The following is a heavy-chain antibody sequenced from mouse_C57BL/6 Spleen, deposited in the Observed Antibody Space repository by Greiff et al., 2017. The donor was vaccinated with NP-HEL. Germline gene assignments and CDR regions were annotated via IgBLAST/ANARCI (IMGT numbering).Heavy chain of an antibody. Sequence: VHVKQSGPELVKPGASVKISCKASGYSFTGYYMNWVKQSPEKSLEWIGEINPSTGGTTYNQKFKAKATLTVDKSSSTAYMQLKSLTSEDSAVYYCARPGMDYWGQGTSVTVSS. V-gene: IGHV1-42*01. CDR1: GYSFTGYY. CDR3: ARPGMDY. J-gene: IGHJ4*01. CDR2: INPSTGGT.